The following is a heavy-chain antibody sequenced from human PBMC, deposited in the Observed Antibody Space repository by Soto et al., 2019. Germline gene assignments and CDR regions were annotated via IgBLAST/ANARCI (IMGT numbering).Heavy chain of an antibody. J-gene: IGHJ4*02. D-gene: IGHD3-16*01. CDR1: GYTFTSYG. CDR2: ISANNGNA. V-gene: IGHV1-18*01. Sequence: ASVKVSCKASGYTFTSYGISWVRQAPGQGLEWMGGISANNGNANYAQKFQGRVTITADESTSTAYMELSSLRSEDTAVYYCARVAGREDYIWGSFDYWGQGTLVTVSS. CDR3: ARVAGREDYIWGSFDY.